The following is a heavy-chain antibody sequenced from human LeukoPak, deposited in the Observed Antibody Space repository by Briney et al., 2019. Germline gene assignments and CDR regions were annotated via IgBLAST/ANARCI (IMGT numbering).Heavy chain of an antibody. V-gene: IGHV5-51*01. Sequence: GESLKISCEAFGYSFTGHWIGWVRQMPGRGLEFMGTIYPGDSDTRYSPSFEGRVTISVDKSIKTASLQWSGLKASDTAMYYCARYGKSGTYSYGFDVWGQGTMVIVSS. D-gene: IGHD3-10*01. CDR3: ARYGKSGTYSYGFDV. CDR2: IYPGDSDT. CDR1: GYSFTGHW. J-gene: IGHJ3*01.